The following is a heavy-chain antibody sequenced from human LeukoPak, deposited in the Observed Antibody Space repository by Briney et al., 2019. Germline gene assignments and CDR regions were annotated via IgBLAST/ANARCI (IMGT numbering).Heavy chain of an antibody. Sequence: ASVKVSCKASGYTFTSYAMHWVRQAPGQRLEWMGWINAGNGNTKYSQKFQGRVTITRDTSASTAYVELSSLRSEDTAVYYCARDGLGNYYGSGSYYPNWFDPWGQGTLVTVSS. J-gene: IGHJ5*02. V-gene: IGHV1-3*01. CDR2: INAGNGNT. CDR1: GYTFTSYA. CDR3: ARDGLGNYYGSGSYYPNWFDP. D-gene: IGHD3-10*01.